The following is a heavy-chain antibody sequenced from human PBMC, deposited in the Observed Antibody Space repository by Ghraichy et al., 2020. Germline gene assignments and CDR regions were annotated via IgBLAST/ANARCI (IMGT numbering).Heavy chain of an antibody. J-gene: IGHJ6*02. CDR3: ARQSHKKTLGGTRPNFYGLDV. CDR2: IYSSGIA. CDR1: GFTVSNNY. D-gene: IGHD2-2*01. Sequence: GGSLRLSCVASGFTVSNNYLNWVRQAPGKGLEWVSIIYSSGIAQYGDPVKGRFTISRDNAKNTVYLQMDSLRGEDTAVYYCARQSHKKTLGGTRPNFYGLDVWGRGTTVTVSS. V-gene: IGHV3-66*02.